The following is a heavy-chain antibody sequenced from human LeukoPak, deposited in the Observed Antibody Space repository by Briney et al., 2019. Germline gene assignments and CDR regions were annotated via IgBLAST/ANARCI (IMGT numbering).Heavy chain of an antibody. V-gene: IGHV4-34*01. Sequence: PSETLSLTCAVYGGSFSGYYWSWIRQPPGKGLEWIGEINHSGSTNYNPSLKSRVTISVDTSKNQFSLKLSSVTAADTAVYYCARPQGYYYGSGIRWFDPWGQGTLVTVSS. CDR1: GGSFSGYY. J-gene: IGHJ5*02. D-gene: IGHD3-10*01. CDR2: INHSGST. CDR3: ARPQGYYYGSGIRWFDP.